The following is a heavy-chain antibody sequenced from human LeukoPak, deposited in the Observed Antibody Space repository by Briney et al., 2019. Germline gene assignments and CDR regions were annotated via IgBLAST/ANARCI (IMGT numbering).Heavy chain of an antibody. Sequence: PGASVKFSCKASGYPFTSYDINWVRQATGQGLEWMGRMNPNSGNTGYAQKFQGRVTMTRNTSISTAYMELSSLRSEDTAVYYCARAKREVITTTYYFDYWGQGTLVTVSS. CDR1: GYPFTSYD. V-gene: IGHV1-8*01. D-gene: IGHD3-22*01. CDR2: MNPNSGNT. CDR3: ARAKREVITTTYYFDY. J-gene: IGHJ4*02.